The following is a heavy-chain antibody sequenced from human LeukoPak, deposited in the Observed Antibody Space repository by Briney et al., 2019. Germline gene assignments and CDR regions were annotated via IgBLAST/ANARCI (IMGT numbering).Heavy chain of an antibody. CDR3: AIMVRGPVGY. D-gene: IGHD3-10*01. V-gene: IGHV3-48*03. CDR1: GFTFSSYE. CDR2: ISSSGSTI. Sequence: PGGSLRLSCAASGFTFSSYEMNWVRQAPGKGLEWVSYISSSGSTIYYADSVKGRFTISRDNAKNSLYLQMNSLRAEDTAVYYCAIMVRGPVGYWGQGTLVTVSS. J-gene: IGHJ4*02.